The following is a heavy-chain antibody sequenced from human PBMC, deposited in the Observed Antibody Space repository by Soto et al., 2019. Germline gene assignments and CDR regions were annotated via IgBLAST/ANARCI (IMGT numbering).Heavy chain of an antibody. V-gene: IGHV4-34*01. D-gene: IGHD6-19*01. CDR1: GGSFSGYY. CDR2: SNNSGST. J-gene: IGHJ6*02. Sequence: QVQLQQWGAGLLKPSETLSLTCAVYGGSFSGYYWSWIRQPPGKGLEWIGESNNSGSTNYNPSLKSRVTISVDTSKNQFSLKLSSVTAADTAVYYWAMYSSGWRRWGMDGWGQGTTVTVSS. CDR3: AMYSSGWRRWGMDG.